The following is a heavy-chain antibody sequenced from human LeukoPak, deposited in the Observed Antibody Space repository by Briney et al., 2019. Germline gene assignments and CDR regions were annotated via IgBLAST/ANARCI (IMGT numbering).Heavy chain of an antibody. CDR1: GYTFTSYY. D-gene: IGHD1-26*01. V-gene: IGHV1-46*01. Sequence: GASVKVSCKASGYTFTSYYMHWVRQAPGQGLEWMGIINPSGGSTSYAQKFQGRVTMTRDTSTSTVYMELSSLRSEDTAVYYYARESAPMGGSYYFDYWGQGTLVTVSS. J-gene: IGHJ4*02. CDR2: INPSGGST. CDR3: ARESAPMGGSYYFDY.